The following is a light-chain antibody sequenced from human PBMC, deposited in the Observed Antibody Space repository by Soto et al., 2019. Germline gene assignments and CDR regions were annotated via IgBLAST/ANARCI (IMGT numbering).Light chain of an antibody. Sequence: VVTQSPDSLSVSTGERGTLSPRHSQSVRSKVAWYQQKPGQAPSLVIYDTYIRATGIPDRFSGSGSGTDFTLTISRLEPEDFAVYYCQQYGSSPRITFGQGTRVDIK. J-gene: IGKJ5*01. CDR1: QSVRSK. CDR3: QQYGSSPRIT. CDR2: DTY. V-gene: IGKV3-20*01.